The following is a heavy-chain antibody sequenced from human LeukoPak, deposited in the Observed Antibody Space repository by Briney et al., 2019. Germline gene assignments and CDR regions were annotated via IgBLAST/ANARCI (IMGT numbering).Heavy chain of an antibody. D-gene: IGHD3-22*01. V-gene: IGHV3-30*18. J-gene: IGHJ4*02. Sequence: PGGSLRLSCAASGFTFSSYGMHWVRQAPGKGLEWVAVISYDGSNKYYADSVKGRFTISRDNSKSTLYLQMNSLRAEDTAVYYCAKEGENYHDSSGPSIHDYWGQGTLVTVSS. CDR3: AKEGENYHDSSGPSIHDY. CDR1: GFTFSSYG. CDR2: ISYDGSNK.